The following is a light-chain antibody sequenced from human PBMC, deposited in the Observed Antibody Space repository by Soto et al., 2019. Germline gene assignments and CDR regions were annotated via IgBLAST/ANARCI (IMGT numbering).Light chain of an antibody. J-gene: IGKJ5*01. V-gene: IGKV1-5*01. Sequence: DIQITQSPSSLSASVGDRVTITCRASQSISSWLAWYQQKPGKAPKLLIYDASSLESGVPSRFSGSGSGTEFTLTISSLQPDDFATYYXXQYNSXSGITFGQGTRLEI. CDR2: DAS. CDR3: XQYNSXSGIT. CDR1: QSISSW.